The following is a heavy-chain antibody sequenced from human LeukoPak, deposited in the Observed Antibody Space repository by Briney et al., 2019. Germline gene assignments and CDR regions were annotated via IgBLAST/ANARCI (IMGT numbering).Heavy chain of an antibody. J-gene: IGHJ6*03. CDR3: ARELLDYYYMDV. CDR2: ISSSSSYI. CDR1: GFTFSSYS. Sequence: GGSLRLSCAASGFTFSSYSMNWVXQAPXKXXXXVSSISSSSSYIYYADSVKGRFTISRDNAKNSLYLQMNSLRAEDTAVYYCARELLDYYYMDVWGKGTTVTVSS. V-gene: IGHV3-21*01. D-gene: IGHD2-15*01.